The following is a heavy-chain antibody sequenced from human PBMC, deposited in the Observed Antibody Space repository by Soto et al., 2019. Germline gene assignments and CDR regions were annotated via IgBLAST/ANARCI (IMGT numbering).Heavy chain of an antibody. V-gene: IGHV1-69*01. CDR3: ARVVILVPTASTHYYYHMDV. CDR1: GGTFSNYA. D-gene: IGHD2-2*01. J-gene: IGHJ6*02. CDR2: IIPIVGTG. Sequence: QVQLVQSGAEVRKPGSSVTVSCKASGGTFSNYAISWVRQAPGQELEWMGGIIPIVGTGSYAQKFQGRVTITADEPTTTAYMELSSLRFEDTAVYYCARVVILVPTASTHYYYHMDVWGPGTTVTVSS.